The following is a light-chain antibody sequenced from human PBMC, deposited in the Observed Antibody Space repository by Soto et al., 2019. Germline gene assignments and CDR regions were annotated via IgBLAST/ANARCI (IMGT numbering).Light chain of an antibody. CDR3: CADAGSGTVV. Sequence: QSALTQPASVSGSPEQSITISCTGTSSDVGSYNLVSWYQQHPGKAPKVMIYEATKRPSGVSNRFSGSKSGNTASLTISGLHAEDEDDYYCCADAGSGTVVFGGGTKLTVL. V-gene: IGLV2-23*01. CDR2: EAT. CDR1: SSDVGSYNL. J-gene: IGLJ3*02.